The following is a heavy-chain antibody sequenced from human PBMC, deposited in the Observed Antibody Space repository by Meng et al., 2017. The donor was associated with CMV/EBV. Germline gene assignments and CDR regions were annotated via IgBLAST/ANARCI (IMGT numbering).Heavy chain of an antibody. CDR2: ISSSGSTI. J-gene: IGHJ6*02. CDR1: GFTFSSYE. CDR3: AREGWGWLPGSGMDV. V-gene: IGHV3-48*03. D-gene: IGHD3-16*01. Sequence: GESLKISCAASGFTFSSYEMNWVRQAPGKGLEWVSYISSSGSTIYYADSVKGRFTISRDNAKNSLYLQMNSLRDEDTAVYYCAREGWGWLPGSGMDVWGQGTTVTVSS.